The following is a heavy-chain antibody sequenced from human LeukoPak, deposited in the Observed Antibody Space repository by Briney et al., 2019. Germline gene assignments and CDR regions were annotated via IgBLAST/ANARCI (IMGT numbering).Heavy chain of an antibody. J-gene: IGHJ4*02. V-gene: IGHV3-7*01. D-gene: IGHD1-26*01. CDR2: INQGGSDK. CDR1: GFTFSSYG. Sequence: GRSLRLSCAASGFTFSSYGMHWVRQAPGKGLEWVANINQGGSDKHYVDSRFTISRDNANNSLYLQMNSLRAEDTAVYYCVRESRSGSYSGYWGQGTLVTVSS. CDR3: VRESRSGSYSGY.